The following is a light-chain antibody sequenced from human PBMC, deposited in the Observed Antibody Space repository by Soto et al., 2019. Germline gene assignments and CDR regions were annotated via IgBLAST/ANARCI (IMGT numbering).Light chain of an antibody. V-gene: IGKV3-11*01. Sequence: EIVLTQSPGTLSVSPGERATLSCSASQSVSSNKLAWYQPKPGQAPRLLIYDASNRATGIPARFSGSGSGTDFTLTISSLEPEDFAVYYCQQRSNWPPITFGQGTRLEI. CDR1: QSVSSN. CDR3: QQRSNWPPIT. J-gene: IGKJ5*01. CDR2: DAS.